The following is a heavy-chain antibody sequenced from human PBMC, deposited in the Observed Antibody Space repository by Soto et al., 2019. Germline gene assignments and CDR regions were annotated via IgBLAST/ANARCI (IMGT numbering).Heavy chain of an antibody. CDR3: AKDRGRGEENYYYYMDV. D-gene: IGHD2-21*01. Sequence: GGSLRLSCAASGFTFDDYAMHWVRQAPGKGLEWVSGISWNSGSIGYADSVKGRSTISRDNAKNSLYLQMNSLRAEDTALYYCAKDRGRGEENYYYYMDVWGKGITVTVSS. CDR1: GFTFDDYA. J-gene: IGHJ6*03. CDR2: ISWNSGSI. V-gene: IGHV3-9*01.